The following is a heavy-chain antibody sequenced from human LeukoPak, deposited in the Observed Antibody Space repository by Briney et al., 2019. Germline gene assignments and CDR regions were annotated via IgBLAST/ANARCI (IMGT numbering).Heavy chain of an antibody. Sequence: GGSLRLSCAASGFTSSSYAMHWVRQAPGKGLEWVAVISYDGSNKYYADSVKGRFTISRDNSKNTLYLQMNSLRAEDTAVYYCARVMGAIGRIQLSYFFDYWGQGTLVTVSS. D-gene: IGHD5-18*01. V-gene: IGHV3-30-3*01. J-gene: IGHJ4*02. CDR1: GFTSSSYA. CDR2: ISYDGSNK. CDR3: ARVMGAIGRIQLSYFFDY.